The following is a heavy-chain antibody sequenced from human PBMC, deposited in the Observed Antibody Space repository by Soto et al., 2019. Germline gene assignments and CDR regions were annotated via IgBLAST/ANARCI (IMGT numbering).Heavy chain of an antibody. J-gene: IGHJ4*02. V-gene: IGHV2-5*02. CDR3: AHRRDRPEFDY. CDR2: IYWDDDK. CDR1: GFSLSSSGVG. Sequence: QITLNESGPPLVNPTQTLTLTCTFSGFSLSSSGVGVGWIRQPPGQALEWLALIYWDDDKRYSPSLESRLSITKDTSKNQVVLTMTNMDPVDTATYYCAHRRDRPEFDYWGQGTLVTVSS.